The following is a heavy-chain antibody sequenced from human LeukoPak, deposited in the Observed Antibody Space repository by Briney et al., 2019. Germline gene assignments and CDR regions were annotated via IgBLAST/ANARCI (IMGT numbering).Heavy chain of an antibody. V-gene: IGHV4-59*08. CDR1: GVSISGYY. Sequence: PSETLSLTCTVSGVSISGYYWSWIRQPPGKGLEWIGYIYYSGSTDYNPSLKSRVTISVDTSKNQFSLKLSSVTAADTAVYYCARLVGGSGSFARFDPWGQETLVTVSS. J-gene: IGHJ5*02. CDR2: IYYSGST. D-gene: IGHD3-10*01. CDR3: ARLVGGSGSFARFDP.